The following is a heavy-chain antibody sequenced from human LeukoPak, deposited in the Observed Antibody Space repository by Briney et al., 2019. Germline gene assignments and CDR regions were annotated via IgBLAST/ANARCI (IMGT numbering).Heavy chain of an antibody. CDR2: INHSGST. Sequence: SETLSLTCAVYGGSFSGYYWSWIRQPPGKGLEWIGEINHSGSTNYNPSLKSRVTISVDTSKNQFSLKLSSVTAADTAVYYCARSDILTGYYTPWGQGTLVTVSS. V-gene: IGHV4-34*01. D-gene: IGHD3-9*01. CDR3: ARSDILTGYYTP. J-gene: IGHJ5*02. CDR1: GGSFSGYY.